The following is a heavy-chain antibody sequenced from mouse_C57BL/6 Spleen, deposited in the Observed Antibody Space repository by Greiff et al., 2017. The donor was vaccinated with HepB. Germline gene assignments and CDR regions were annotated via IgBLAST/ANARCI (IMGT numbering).Heavy chain of an antibody. D-gene: IGHD2-1*01. V-gene: IGHV1-26*01. Sequence: EVQLQQSGPELVKPGASVKISCKASGYTFTDYYMNWVKQSHGKSLEWIGDINPNNGGTSYNQKFKGKATLTVDKSSSTAYMELRSLTSEDSAVYYCARSWIYYGNYGAMDYWGQGTSVTVSS. CDR3: ARSWIYYGNYGAMDY. CDR1: GYTFTDYY. J-gene: IGHJ4*01. CDR2: INPNNGGT.